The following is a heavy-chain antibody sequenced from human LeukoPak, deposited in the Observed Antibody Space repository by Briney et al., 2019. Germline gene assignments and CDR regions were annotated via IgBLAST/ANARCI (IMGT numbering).Heavy chain of an antibody. J-gene: IGHJ4*02. V-gene: IGHV1-18*01. Sequence: ASVKVSCKASGYTFTSYGISWVREAPGQGLEWMGWISAYNGNTNYAQKLQGRVTMTTDTSTSTACMELRSLRSDDTAVYYCARDGDSGSYWTYWGQGTLVTVSS. CDR1: GYTFTSYG. CDR3: ARDGDSGSYWTY. D-gene: IGHD1-26*01. CDR2: ISAYNGNT.